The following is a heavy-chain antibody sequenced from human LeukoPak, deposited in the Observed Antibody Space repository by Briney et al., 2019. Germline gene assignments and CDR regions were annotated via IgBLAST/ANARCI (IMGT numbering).Heavy chain of an antibody. CDR3: ARGGVGYDSRPYSDY. CDR2: IYTSGST. J-gene: IGHJ4*02. CDR1: GGSISSGSYY. V-gene: IGHV4-61*02. Sequence: SETLSLTCTVSGGSISSGSYYWSWIRQPAGKGLEWIGRIYTSGSTNYNPSLKSRVTISVDTSKNQFSLKLSSVTAADTAVYYCARGGVGYDSRPYSDYWGQGTLVTVSS. D-gene: IGHD3-22*01.